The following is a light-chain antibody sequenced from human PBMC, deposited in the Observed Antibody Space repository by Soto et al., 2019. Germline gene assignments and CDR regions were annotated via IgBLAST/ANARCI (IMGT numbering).Light chain of an antibody. CDR1: KNDIGSYRF. V-gene: IGLV2-14*02. CDR2: EGS. CDR3: SSYAGSNNVV. Sequence: QSALTQPASVSGSPGESITISCIGTKNDIGSYRFVSWYQQHPGEAPKLMISEGSKRPSGTSNRFSGSKSGNTASLTVSGLQAEDEADYYCSSYAGSNNVVFGGGTKVTVL. J-gene: IGLJ2*01.